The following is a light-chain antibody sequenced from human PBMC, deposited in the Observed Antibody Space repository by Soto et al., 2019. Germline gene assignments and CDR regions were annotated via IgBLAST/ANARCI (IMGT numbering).Light chain of an antibody. CDR2: AAS. Sequence: DIQLTQSPSFLSAAVGDRVTLTCRASQGISSFLAWYQQKPGKAPKLLISAASTLQSGVPSRLSGNGSGTEFTLTISSLQTEDFATYYCQQLNTHPYTFGQGTKLEIK. CDR3: QQLNTHPYT. V-gene: IGKV1-9*01. CDR1: QGISSF. J-gene: IGKJ2*01.